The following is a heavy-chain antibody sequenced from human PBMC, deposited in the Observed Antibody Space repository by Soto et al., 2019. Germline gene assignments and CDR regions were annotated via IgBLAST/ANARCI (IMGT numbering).Heavy chain of an antibody. J-gene: IGHJ6*03. CDR1: GFSLSDPKMG. V-gene: IGHV2-26*01. Sequence: QVTLEESGPVLVKPTETLTLTCSVSGFSLSDPKMGVSWIRQPPGKTLEWLAHIFSSDEKSYSTSLTSRVTISMDTAKSQVALALTNMDHVETATYHCARSRKRPYDSLSGHYNTMQYYYYYMDVWGKGTTVTVSS. CDR3: ARSRKRPYDSLSGHYNTMQYYYYYMDV. D-gene: IGHD3-3*01. CDR2: IFSSDEK.